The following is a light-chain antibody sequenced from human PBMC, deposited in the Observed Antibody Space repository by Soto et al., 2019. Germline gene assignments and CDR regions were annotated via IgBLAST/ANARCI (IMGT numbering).Light chain of an antibody. V-gene: IGLV2-14*01. J-gene: IGLJ2*01. Sequence: QSVLTQPASVSGSPGQSITISCTGTISDVGGYNYVSWYQHHPGKAPNLLMYEVFNRPSGVSNRFSGSRSGNTASLTISGLQADDEADYYCTSSASTATYVVFGGGTKLTVL. CDR3: TSSASTATYVV. CDR1: ISDVGGYNY. CDR2: EVF.